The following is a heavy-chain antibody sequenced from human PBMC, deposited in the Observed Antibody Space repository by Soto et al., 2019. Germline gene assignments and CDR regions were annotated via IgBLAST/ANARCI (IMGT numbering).Heavy chain of an antibody. CDR3: ARVHFSTSIVPNNWFDP. CDR2: INSDGSST. Sequence: GGSLRLSCAASGFTFSSYWMHWVRQAPGKGLVWVSRINSDGSSTSYADSVKGRFTISRDNAKNTLHLQMNSLRAEDTAVYYCARVHFSTSIVPNNWFDPWGQGTLVTVSS. V-gene: IGHV3-74*01. D-gene: IGHD6-6*01. J-gene: IGHJ5*02. CDR1: GFTFSSYW.